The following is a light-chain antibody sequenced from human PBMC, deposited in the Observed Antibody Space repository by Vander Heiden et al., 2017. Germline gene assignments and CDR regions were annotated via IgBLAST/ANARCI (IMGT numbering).Light chain of an antibody. V-gene: IGLV3-21*02. CDR2: DDN. CDR1: NIGSKS. CDR3: QVWDSSSEHVV. J-gene: IGLJ3*02. Sequence: SYVLTQPPPVSVAPGQTPTIPCAGNNIGSKSVQWYQQKAGQAPVLVVCDDNDRPSGIPERFSGSKSGNTATLTISRVEAGDEADYYCQVWDSSSEHVVFGGGTKVTVL.